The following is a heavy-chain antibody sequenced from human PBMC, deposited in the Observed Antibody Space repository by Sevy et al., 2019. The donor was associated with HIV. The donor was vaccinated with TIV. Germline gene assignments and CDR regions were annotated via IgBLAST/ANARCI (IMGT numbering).Heavy chain of an antibody. D-gene: IGHD1-26*01. Sequence: ASVKVSCKASGYTFTSYAMNWVRQAPGQGLEWMGWINTNTGNPTYAQGFTGRFVFSLDTSVSTAYLQISSLKAEDTAVYYCARLPHYPQWELPQLDAFDIWGQGTMVTVSS. CDR3: ARLPHYPQWELPQLDAFDI. CDR2: INTNTGNP. V-gene: IGHV7-4-1*02. CDR1: GYTFTSYA. J-gene: IGHJ3*02.